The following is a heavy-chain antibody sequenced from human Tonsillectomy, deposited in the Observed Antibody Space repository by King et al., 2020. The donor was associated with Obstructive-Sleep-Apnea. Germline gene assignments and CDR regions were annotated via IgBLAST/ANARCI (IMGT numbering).Heavy chain of an antibody. CDR2: IYYSGST. V-gene: IGHV4-39*07. CDR3: AGGYRDFWSGPIGY. D-gene: IGHD3-3*01. J-gene: IGHJ4*02. CDR1: GGSMSSTSYY. Sequence: QLQESGPGLVKPSETLSLTCTVSGGSMSSTSYYWGWIRQPPGKGLEWIGNIYYSGSTYYSPSLKSRVTISVDMSKNQFSLKLSSVTAADTAVYYCAGGYRDFWSGPIGYWGQGTLVTVSS.